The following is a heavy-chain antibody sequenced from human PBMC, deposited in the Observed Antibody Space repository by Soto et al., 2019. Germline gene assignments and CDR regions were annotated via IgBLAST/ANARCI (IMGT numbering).Heavy chain of an antibody. CDR1: GGSFSGYY. D-gene: IGHD5-18*01. J-gene: IGHJ6*02. CDR3: ARGCRIQLWLRYYGTDV. Sequence: SETLSLTCAVYGGSFSGYYWSWIRQPPGKGLEWIGEINHSGSTNYNPSLKSRVTISVDTSKNQFSLKLSSVTAADTAVYYCARGCRIQLWLRYYGTDVWGQGTTVTVSS. CDR2: INHSGST. V-gene: IGHV4-34*01.